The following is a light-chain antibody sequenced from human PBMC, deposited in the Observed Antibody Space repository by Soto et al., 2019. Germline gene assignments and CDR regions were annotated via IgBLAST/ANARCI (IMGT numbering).Light chain of an antibody. J-gene: IGLJ3*02. Sequence: VLTQPPSASGTPGQRVTISCSGSSSNIGSNYVYWYQQLPGTAPKLLIYRNNQRPSGVPDRFSGSKSGTSASLAISGLRSEDEADYYCAAWDDSLSGPWVFGGGTKLTVL. V-gene: IGLV1-47*01. CDR2: RNN. CDR1: SSNIGSNY. CDR3: AAWDDSLSGPWV.